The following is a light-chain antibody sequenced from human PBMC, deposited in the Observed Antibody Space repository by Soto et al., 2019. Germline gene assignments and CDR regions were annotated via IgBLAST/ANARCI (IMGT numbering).Light chain of an antibody. Sequence: QSALTQPASVSGSPGQTITISCTGTRTDIGGYNLVSWYQHHPGKAPKLLIHEVSNRPSGISSRFSGSKSDNMASLTISGLRAEDESDYYCSAYSAGNSLLVFGSGTKV. V-gene: IGLV2-14*01. CDR3: SAYSAGNSLLV. CDR2: EVS. CDR1: RTDIGGYNL. J-gene: IGLJ1*01.